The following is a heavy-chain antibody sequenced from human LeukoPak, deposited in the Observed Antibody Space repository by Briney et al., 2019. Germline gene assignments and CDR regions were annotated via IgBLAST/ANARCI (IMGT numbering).Heavy chain of an antibody. CDR2: ISAYNGNT. J-gene: IGHJ4*02. CDR3: ARGRLSSGSYLDYFDY. V-gene: IGHV1-18*01. Sequence: ASVKVSCKASGYTFTSYGISWVRQAPGQGLEWMGWISAYNGNTNYAQKLQGRVIMTTDTSTSTAYMELRSLRSDDTAVYYCARGRLSSGSYLDYFDYWGQGTLVTVSS. D-gene: IGHD3-10*01. CDR1: GYTFTSYG.